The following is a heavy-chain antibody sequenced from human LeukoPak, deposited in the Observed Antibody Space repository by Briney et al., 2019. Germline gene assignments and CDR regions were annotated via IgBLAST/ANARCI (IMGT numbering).Heavy chain of an antibody. CDR2: ISGSGGST. CDR3: AKDGALSTSWYFYCDY. Sequence: GGSLRLSCAASGFTFSSYAMSWVRQAPGKGLEWVSAISGSGGSTYYADSVKGRFTISRDNSKNTLYLQMNSLRAEDTAVYYCAKDGALSTSWYFYCDYWGQGTLVTVSS. V-gene: IGHV3-23*01. D-gene: IGHD6-13*01. CDR1: GFTFSSYA. J-gene: IGHJ4*02.